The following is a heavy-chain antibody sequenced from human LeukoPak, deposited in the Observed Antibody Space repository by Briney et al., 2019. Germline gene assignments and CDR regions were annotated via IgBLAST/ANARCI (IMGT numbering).Heavy chain of an antibody. V-gene: IGHV3-23*01. Sequence: PGGSLRLSCAASGFIFSRYDMSWVRQPPEEGLEWVSTISFAGVKTAYTDSVKGRFIISRDNSKNTVYLQMNSLRAEDTAVYYCAKRRASDGSGYRAFEFWGQGTLVTVSS. CDR3: AKRRASDGSGYRAFEF. D-gene: IGHD3-22*01. CDR1: GFIFSRYD. CDR2: ISFAGVKT. J-gene: IGHJ4*02.